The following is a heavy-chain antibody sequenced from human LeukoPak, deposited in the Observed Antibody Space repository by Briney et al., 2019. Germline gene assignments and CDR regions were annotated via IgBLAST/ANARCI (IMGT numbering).Heavy chain of an antibody. V-gene: IGHV3-33*01. D-gene: IGHD1-26*01. CDR2: IWYDGSNK. Sequence: GGSLRLSCAASGFTFSSYGMHWVRQAPGKGLEWVAVIWYDGSNKYYADSVKGRFTISRDNSKNTLYLQMNSLRAEDTAVYYCARASDRSGSYPADYWGQGTLVTASS. CDR3: ARASDRSGSYPADY. CDR1: GFTFSSYG. J-gene: IGHJ4*02.